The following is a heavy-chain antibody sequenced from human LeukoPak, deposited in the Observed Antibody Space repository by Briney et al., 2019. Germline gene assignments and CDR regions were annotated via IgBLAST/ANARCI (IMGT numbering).Heavy chain of an antibody. CDR1: GNTFTDYY. CDR3: ARGKRTFRN. J-gene: IGHJ4*02. D-gene: IGHD1-1*01. Sequence: VGPLRLSCTASGNTFTDYYMSWVRQGPGKELEWVSYISPSSSSTYYAGSVKGRFTISRDNAKRSLYLQMDSLRAEDTAVYYCARGKRTFRNWGQGALVTVSS. V-gene: IGHV3-11*01. CDR2: ISPSSSST.